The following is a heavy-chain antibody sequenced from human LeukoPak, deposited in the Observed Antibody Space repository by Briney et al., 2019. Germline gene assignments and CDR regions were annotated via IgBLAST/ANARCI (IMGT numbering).Heavy chain of an antibody. J-gene: IGHJ4*02. Sequence: ASVKVSCKASGYTFTRYAINWLRQAPGQGLEWIGWINMYTANPAYAQGFTERFVFSLDTSVTTAYLQISNLKTEDTAVYYCARHDNDDDFDYWGQGILVTVSS. CDR1: GYTFTRYA. CDR3: ARHDNDDDFDY. D-gene: IGHD3-16*01. V-gene: IGHV7-4-1*02. CDR2: INMYTANP.